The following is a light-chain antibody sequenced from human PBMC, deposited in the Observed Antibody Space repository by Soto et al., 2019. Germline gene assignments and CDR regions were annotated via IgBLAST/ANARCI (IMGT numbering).Light chain of an antibody. CDR3: QQYTTYSYS. CDR2: GVS. J-gene: IGKJ2*03. CDR1: QSVSVN. Sequence: EIVMTQSPGTLSVSPGERATLSCRASQSVSVNLAWYQQKPGQAPRLLIYGVSTRATGIPARFSGSESGTEFTLTISSLQSKDFATYYCQQYTTYSYSFGQGTKVDIK. V-gene: IGKV3-15*01.